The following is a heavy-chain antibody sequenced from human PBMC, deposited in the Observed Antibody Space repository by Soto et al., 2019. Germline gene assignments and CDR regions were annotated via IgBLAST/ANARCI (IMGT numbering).Heavy chain of an antibody. V-gene: IGHV5-10-1*01. D-gene: IGHD6-19*01. CDR2: IDPSDSYT. CDR1: YG. J-gene: IGHJ6*02. Sequence: YGGRWMSKKHGKGLEWMGRIDPSDSYTNYSPSFQGHVTISADKSISTAYLQWSSLKASDTAMYYCARESDSSGWYHYYYGMDVWGQGTTVTVSS. CDR3: ARESDSSGWYHYYYGMDV.